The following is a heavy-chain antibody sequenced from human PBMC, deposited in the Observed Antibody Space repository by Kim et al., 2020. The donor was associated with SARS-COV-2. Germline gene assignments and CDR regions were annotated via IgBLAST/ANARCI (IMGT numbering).Heavy chain of an antibody. V-gene: IGHV3-53*01. D-gene: IGHD2-15*01. J-gene: IGHJ4*02. Sequence: NYSNPGKGRFTISRDNSKNTLYLQMNSLRAEDTAVYYCARDLGAHNTLGYWGQGTLVTVSS. CDR3: ARDLGAHNTLGY.